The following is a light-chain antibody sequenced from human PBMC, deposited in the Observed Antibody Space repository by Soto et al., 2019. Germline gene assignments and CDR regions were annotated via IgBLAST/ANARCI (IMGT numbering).Light chain of an antibody. CDR1: QGISSY. J-gene: IGKJ5*01. Sequence: DIQLTQSPSFLSASVGDRVTITCRASQGISSYLAWYQQKPGKAPKLLIYAASTLQSGLPSRFSGSGSGTEFTLTISSLQPEDFATYYCQQLNSYPITFGQGTRLEIK. CDR2: AAS. V-gene: IGKV1-9*01. CDR3: QQLNSYPIT.